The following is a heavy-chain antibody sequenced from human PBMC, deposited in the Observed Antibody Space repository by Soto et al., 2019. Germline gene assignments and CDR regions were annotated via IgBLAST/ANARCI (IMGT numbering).Heavy chain of an antibody. V-gene: IGHV3-23*01. Sequence: GGSLRLSCAASGFTFSSYAMSWARQAPGKGLEWVSAISGSGGSTYYADSVKGRFTISRDNSKNTLYLQMNSLRAEDTAVYYCAKVTTMIVVAHDAFDIWGQGTMVTVSS. CDR3: AKVTTMIVVAHDAFDI. D-gene: IGHD3-22*01. CDR2: ISGSGGST. J-gene: IGHJ3*02. CDR1: GFTFSSYA.